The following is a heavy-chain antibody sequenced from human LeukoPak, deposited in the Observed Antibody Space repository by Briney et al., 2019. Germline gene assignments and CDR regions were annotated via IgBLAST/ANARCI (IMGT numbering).Heavy chain of an antibody. J-gene: IGHJ4*02. CDR1: GYTFTSYG. CDR2: ISAYNGNT. V-gene: IGHV1-18*01. Sequence: ASVKVSCKASGYTFTSYGICWVRQAPGQGLEWMGWISAYNGNTNYAQKLQGRVTMTTDTSTSTAYMELRSLRSDDTAVYYCAKVGVGRGESSSWYFLVDYWGQGTLVTVSS. CDR3: AKVGVGRGESSSWYFLVDY. D-gene: IGHD6-13*01.